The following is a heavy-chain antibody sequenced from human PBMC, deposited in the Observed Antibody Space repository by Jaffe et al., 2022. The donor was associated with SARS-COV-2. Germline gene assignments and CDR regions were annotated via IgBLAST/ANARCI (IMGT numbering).Heavy chain of an antibody. Sequence: QVQLQESGPGLVKPSETLSLTCTVSGGSISSYYWSWIRQPPGKGLEWIGYIYYSGSTNYNPSLKSRVTISVDTSKNQFSLKLSSVTAADTAVYYCASGRLGGSLLPHYFDYWGQGTLVTVSS. D-gene: IGHD1-26*01. CDR3: ASGRLGGSLLPHYFDY. CDR2: IYYSGST. CDR1: GGSISSYY. V-gene: IGHV4-59*01. J-gene: IGHJ4*02.